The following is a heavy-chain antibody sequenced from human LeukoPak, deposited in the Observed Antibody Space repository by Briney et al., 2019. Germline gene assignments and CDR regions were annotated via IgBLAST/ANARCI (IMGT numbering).Heavy chain of an antibody. CDR1: GFTFSSYA. CDR2: ISYDGSNK. V-gene: IGHV3-30*04. CDR3: ARDYDRYDSCGYGVFEY. Sequence: WGTLRLSCAASGFTFSSYAMHWVRQAPGKGLEWVAVISYDGSNKYYADSVKGRFTISRDNSKNTLYLQMNNMRADDTDAYYCARDYDRYDSCGYGVFEYWGRGPMVTVSS. D-gene: IGHD3-22*01. J-gene: IGHJ4*02.